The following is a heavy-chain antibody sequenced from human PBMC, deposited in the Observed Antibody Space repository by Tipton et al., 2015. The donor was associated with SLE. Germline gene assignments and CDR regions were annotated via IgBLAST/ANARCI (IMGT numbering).Heavy chain of an antibody. J-gene: IGHJ6*03. Sequence: LRLSCTVSGGSISSGGYYWSWIRQHPGKGLEWIGYISYSGSTYYNPSLKSRAAFSVDTSNNQVSLKLTSVTAADTAVYYCASTHSTVPARPNYYYYMDVWGTGTTVTVSS. CDR2: ISYSGST. CDR1: GGSISSGGYY. D-gene: IGHD4-17*01. V-gene: IGHV4-31*03. CDR3: ASTHSTVPARPNYYYYMDV.